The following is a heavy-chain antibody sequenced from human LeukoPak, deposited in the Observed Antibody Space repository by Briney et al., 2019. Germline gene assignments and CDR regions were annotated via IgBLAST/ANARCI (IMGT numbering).Heavy chain of an antibody. V-gene: IGHV3-15*01. Sequence: GGSLRLSCAASGFPFSSYWMSWVRQAPGKGLEWVGRIKSKTDGGTADYAAPARGRFTMWRDDARSALYLQMNSLQTEDTAVYYCTPDLMDVWGKGTTVTVSS. CDR3: TPDLMDV. J-gene: IGHJ6*03. CDR1: GFPFSSYW. CDR2: IKSKTDGGTA.